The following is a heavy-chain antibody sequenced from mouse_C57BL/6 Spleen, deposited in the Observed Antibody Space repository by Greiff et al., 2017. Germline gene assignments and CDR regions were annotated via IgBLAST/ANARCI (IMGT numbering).Heavy chain of an antibody. J-gene: IGHJ1*03. CDR1: GYTFTDYN. CDR2: INPNNGGT. D-gene: IGHD2-4*01. CDR3: ARWRDYDWYFDV. Sequence: EVQLQQSGPELVKPGASVKMSCKASGYTFTDYNMHWVKQSHGKSLEWIGYINPNNGGTSYNQKFKGKATLTVNKSSSTAYMELRSLTSEDSAVYYCARWRDYDWYFDVWGTGTTVTVSS. V-gene: IGHV1-22*01.